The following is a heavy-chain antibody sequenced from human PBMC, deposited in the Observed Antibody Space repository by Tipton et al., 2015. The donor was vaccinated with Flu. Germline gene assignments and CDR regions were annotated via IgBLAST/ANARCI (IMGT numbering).Heavy chain of an antibody. V-gene: IGHV1-18*01. J-gene: IGHJ5*02. CDR3: AMGDRSILRGLGWFDP. Sequence: QLVQSGAEVKKPGASVKVSCKASGYTFTSYGISWVRQAPGQGLEWMGWISAYNGNTNYAQKLQGRVTMTTDTSTSTAYMELRSLRSDDTAGYYCAMGDRSILRGLGWFDPWGQGTLVTVSS. CDR1: GYTFTSYG. CDR2: ISAYNGNT. D-gene: IGHD3-16*01.